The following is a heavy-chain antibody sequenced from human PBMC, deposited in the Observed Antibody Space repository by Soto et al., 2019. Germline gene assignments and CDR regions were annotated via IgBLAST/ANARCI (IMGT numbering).Heavy chain of an antibody. J-gene: IGHJ4*02. CDR3: ARSPLPRVIAARRYFDY. D-gene: IGHD6-6*01. CDR1: GGSISSYY. CDR2: IYYSGST. V-gene: IGHV4-59*12. Sequence: LSLTCTVSGGSISSYYWSWIRQPPGKGLEWIGYIYYSGSTNYNPSLKSRVTISVDTSKNQFSLKLSSVTAADTAVYYCARSPLPRVIAARRYFDYWGQGTLVTVSS.